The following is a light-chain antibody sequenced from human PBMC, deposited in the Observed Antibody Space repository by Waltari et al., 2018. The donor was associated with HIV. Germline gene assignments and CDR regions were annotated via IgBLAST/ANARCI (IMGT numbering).Light chain of an antibody. Sequence: EIELTQSPGSLSVSPGERATLSCRASQSVGNSLAWYQHKPGQAPRRLIYGASTRAAGIPPRFSGSGSGTQFTLTISRLQSEDFAVYYCQHYDNWPPWTFGQGTKVEIK. CDR1: QSVGNS. J-gene: IGKJ1*01. CDR2: GAS. V-gene: IGKV3-15*01. CDR3: QHYDNWPPWT.